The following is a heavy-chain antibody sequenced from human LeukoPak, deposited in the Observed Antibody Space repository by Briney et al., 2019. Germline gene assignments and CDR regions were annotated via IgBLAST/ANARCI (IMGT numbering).Heavy chain of an antibody. V-gene: IGHV1-24*01. CDR3: AINRLGYCSGGSCYSLYY. D-gene: IGHD2-15*01. Sequence: ASVTVSCKVSGYTLTELSMHWVRQAPGKGLEWMGGFDPEDGETIYAQKFQGRVIMPEDTSTDTAYMELSSLRSEDTAVYYCAINRLGYCSGGSCYSLYYWGQGTLVTVSS. J-gene: IGHJ4*02. CDR2: FDPEDGET. CDR1: GYTLTELS.